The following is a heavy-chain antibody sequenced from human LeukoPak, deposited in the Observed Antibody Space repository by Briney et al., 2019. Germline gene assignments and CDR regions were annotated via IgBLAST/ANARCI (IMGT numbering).Heavy chain of an antibody. CDR3: AKVSYYDILTGPTYMDV. CDR2: ISGSGGST. Sequence: GGSLRLSCAASGFTFSSYSMNWVRQAPGKGLEWVSAISGSGGSTYYADSVKGRFTISRDNSKNTLYLQMNSLRAEDTAVYYCAKVSYYDILTGPTYMDVWGKGTTVTVPS. CDR1: GFTFSSYS. D-gene: IGHD3-9*01. V-gene: IGHV3-23*01. J-gene: IGHJ6*03.